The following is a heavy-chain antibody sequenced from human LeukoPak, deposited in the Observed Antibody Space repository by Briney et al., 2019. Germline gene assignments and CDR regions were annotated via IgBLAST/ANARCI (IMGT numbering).Heavy chain of an antibody. Sequence: QTGGSLRLSCAASGFTFSNYAMSWVRQVPGKGLEWVSAISGSGGNTFYADSVKGRFTISRDNSKNTLYLQVNSLRAADTAIYHCAKVQEMDAILPPFHYWGQGTLVTVSS. CDR2: ISGSGGNT. CDR1: GFTFSNYA. V-gene: IGHV3-23*01. J-gene: IGHJ4*02. CDR3: AKVQEMDAILPPFHY. D-gene: IGHD5-24*01.